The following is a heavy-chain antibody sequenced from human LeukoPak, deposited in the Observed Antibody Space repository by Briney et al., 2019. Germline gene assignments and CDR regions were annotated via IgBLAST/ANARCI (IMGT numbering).Heavy chain of an antibody. CDR2: TSGDEDST. CDR3: TIDLMTGFSSGWRFGY. J-gene: IGHJ4*02. CDR1: GLTFKNFA. D-gene: IGHD6-19*01. V-gene: IGHV3-23*01. Sequence: PGGSLRLSCAASGLTFKNFAMSWVRQAPGKGLEWLAVTSGDEDSTHYADSVRGHFVISTDNSKNTLSLHMNSLRAEDTAVYYCTIDLMTGFSSGWRFGYWGQGTLVTVSS.